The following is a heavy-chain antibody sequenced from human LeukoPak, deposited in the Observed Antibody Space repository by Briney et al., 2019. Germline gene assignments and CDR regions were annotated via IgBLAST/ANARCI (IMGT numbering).Heavy chain of an antibody. Sequence: SETLSLTCTVSGGSISSSSYYWGWIRQPPGKGLEWIGCIYYSGSTYYNPSLKSRVTISVDTSKNQFSLKLSSVTAADTAVYYCAIVCVVVVAAITLRIRAFDIWGQGTMVTVSS. D-gene: IGHD2-15*01. J-gene: IGHJ3*02. CDR1: GGSISSSSYY. CDR3: AIVCVVVVAAITLRIRAFDI. CDR2: IYYSGST. V-gene: IGHV4-39*07.